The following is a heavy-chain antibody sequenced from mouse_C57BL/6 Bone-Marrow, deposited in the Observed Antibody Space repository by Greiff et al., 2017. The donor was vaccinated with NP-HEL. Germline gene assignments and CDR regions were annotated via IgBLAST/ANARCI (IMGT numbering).Heavy chain of an antibody. CDR1: GYSFTGYY. V-gene: IGHV1-42*01. Sequence: EVQLVESGPELVKPGASVKISCKASGYSFTGYYMNWVKQSPEKSLEWIGEINPSTGGTTYNQKFKAKATLTVDKSSSTAYMQLKSLTSEDSAVYYCARRRGYDYWGQGTTLTVSS. J-gene: IGHJ2*01. CDR2: INPSTGGT. CDR3: ARRRGYDY.